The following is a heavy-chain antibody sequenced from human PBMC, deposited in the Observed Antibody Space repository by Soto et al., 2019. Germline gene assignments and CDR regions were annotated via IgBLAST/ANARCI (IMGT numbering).Heavy chain of an antibody. CDR3: ARDQYNSSTSCYFDY. CDR1: GGSFSGYY. J-gene: IGHJ4*02. D-gene: IGHD2-2*01. V-gene: IGHV4-34*01. CDR2: INHSGST. Sequence: QVQLQQWGAGLLKPSETLSLTCAVYGGSFSGYYWSWIRQPPGKGLEWIGEINHSGSTNYNPSLKSRVTISVDTSKNQFSLKLNSVTAADTAVYYCARDQYNSSTSCYFDYWGQGTLVTVSS.